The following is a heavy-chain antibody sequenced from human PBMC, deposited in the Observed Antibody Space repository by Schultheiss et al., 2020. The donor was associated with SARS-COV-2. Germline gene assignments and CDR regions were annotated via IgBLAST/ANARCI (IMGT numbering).Heavy chain of an antibody. V-gene: IGHV3-23*01. CDR2: ISGSGGST. D-gene: IGHD3-9*01. CDR3: ARAAIDY. Sequence: ETLSLTCAASGFTFSSYGMHWVRQAPGKGLEWVSAISGSGGSTYYADSVKGRFTISRDNSKNTLYLQMNSLRAEDTAVYYCARAAIDYWGQGTLVTVSS. CDR1: GFTFSSYG. J-gene: IGHJ4*02.